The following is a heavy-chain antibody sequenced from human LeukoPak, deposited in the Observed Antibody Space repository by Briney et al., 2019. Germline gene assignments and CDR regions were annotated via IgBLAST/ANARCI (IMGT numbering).Heavy chain of an antibody. V-gene: IGHV4-31*01. CDR3: ATVMTGSRYFDL. CDR1: GGSISSNKYY. D-gene: IGHD1-1*01. Sequence: SETLSLTCTVSGGSISSNKYYWSWIRQHPGKGLEWIGYIDYSGTTYYNPSLNRPVTTSVDTSENQFSLTLDSVAAADTAVFYCATVMTGSRYFDLWGRGTLVTVSS. J-gene: IGHJ2*01. CDR2: IDYSGTT.